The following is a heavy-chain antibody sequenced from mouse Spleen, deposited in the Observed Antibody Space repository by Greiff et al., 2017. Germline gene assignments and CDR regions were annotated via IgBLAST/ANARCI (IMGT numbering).Heavy chain of an antibody. CDR1: GYTFTSYW. CDR2: IHPNSGST. V-gene: IGHV1-64*01. Sequence: QVQLQQPGAELVKPGASVKLSCKASGYTFTSYWMHWVKQRPGQGLEWIGMIHPNSGSTNYNEKFKSKATLTVDKSSSTAYMQLSSLTSEDSAVYYCARSPYYGSSYRYFDYWGQGTTLTVSS. CDR3: ARSPYYGSSYRYFDY. J-gene: IGHJ2*01. D-gene: IGHD1-1*01.